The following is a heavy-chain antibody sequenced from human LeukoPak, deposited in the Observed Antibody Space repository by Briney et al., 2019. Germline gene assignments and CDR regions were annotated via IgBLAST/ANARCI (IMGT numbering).Heavy chain of an antibody. Sequence: GGSLRLSCAASGFTFSSYTMNWVRQAPGKGLEWVSYIGSSSNTIYYADSVKGRFTISRDNAKSSLYLQMNSLRAEDTAVYYCARDLAHYYGMDVWGQGTTVTVSS. V-gene: IGHV3-48*01. CDR1: GFTFSSYT. J-gene: IGHJ6*02. CDR3: ARDLAHYYGMDV. CDR2: IGSSSNTI.